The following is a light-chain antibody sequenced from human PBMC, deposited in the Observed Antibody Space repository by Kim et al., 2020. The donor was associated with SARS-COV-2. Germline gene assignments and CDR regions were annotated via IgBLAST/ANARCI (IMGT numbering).Light chain of an antibody. CDR2: GAS. V-gene: IGKV3-20*01. J-gene: IGKJ2*01. CDR1: RSVSSSY. CDR3: QQYGSSPPDT. Sequence: SPGERATRSCRASRSVSSSYLAWYQQKPGQAPRLLIYGASSRATGIPDRFSGSGSGTDFTLTISRLEPEDFAVYYCQQYGSSPPDTFGQGTKLEI.